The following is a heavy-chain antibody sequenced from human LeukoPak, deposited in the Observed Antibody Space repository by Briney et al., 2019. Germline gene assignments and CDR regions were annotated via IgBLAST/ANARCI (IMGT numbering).Heavy chain of an antibody. CDR2: ISSSSSYI. D-gene: IGHD2-15*01. V-gene: IGHV3-21*01. J-gene: IGHJ6*02. CDR3: ARGWPTHVVPCLDV. Sequence: PSETLSLTCTVSGGSISSGGYYWSWIRQHPGKGLEGVSSISSSSSYIYYADSVKGRFTISRDNTKNSLYLQMNSLRAEDTAVYYCARGWPTHVVPCLDVWGQGTTVTVSS. CDR1: GGSISSGGYY.